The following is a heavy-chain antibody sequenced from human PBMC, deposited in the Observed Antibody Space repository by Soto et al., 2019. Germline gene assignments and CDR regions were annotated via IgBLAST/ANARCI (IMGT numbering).Heavy chain of an antibody. CDR1: GYTFTGYY. CDR2: INPNSGGT. Sequence: GASVKVSCKASGYTFTGYYMHWVRQAPGQGLEWMGWINPNSGGTNYAQKFQGWVTMTRDTSISTAYMELSRLRSDDTAVYYCARSPSTYCSGGSCYFVWMDYWGQGTLVTVSS. CDR3: ARSPSTYCSGGSCYFVWMDY. V-gene: IGHV1-2*04. J-gene: IGHJ4*02. D-gene: IGHD2-15*01.